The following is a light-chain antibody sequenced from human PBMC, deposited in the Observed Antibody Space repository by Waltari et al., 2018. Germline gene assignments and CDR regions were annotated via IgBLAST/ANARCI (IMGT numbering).Light chain of an antibody. CDR3: LQDYTYPWT. J-gene: IGKJ1*01. Sequence: AIQMTQSPSSLSASVGDTVTITCRASQDIRRDLGWYQQKPGKAPELLIYSASDLHTGVPSRFSGSGSGTDFTPTIRGLQPEDFASYYCLQDYTYPWTFGQGTKVEMK. CDR1: QDIRRD. V-gene: IGKV1-6*01. CDR2: SAS.